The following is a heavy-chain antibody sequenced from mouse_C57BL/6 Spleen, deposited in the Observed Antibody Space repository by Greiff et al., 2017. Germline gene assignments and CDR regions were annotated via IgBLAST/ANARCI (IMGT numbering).Heavy chain of an antibody. Sequence: EVQLQQSGAELVNPGASVKLSCTASGFNIKDYYMHWVKQRTEQGLEWIGRIDPEDGETKYAPQFQGKATITADTSSNTAYLQLSSLTSEDTAVYYCARPYYSTAWFAYWGQGTLVTVSA. CDR2: IDPEDGET. D-gene: IGHD2-5*01. J-gene: IGHJ3*01. V-gene: IGHV14-2*01. CDR1: GFNIKDYY. CDR3: ARPYYSTAWFAY.